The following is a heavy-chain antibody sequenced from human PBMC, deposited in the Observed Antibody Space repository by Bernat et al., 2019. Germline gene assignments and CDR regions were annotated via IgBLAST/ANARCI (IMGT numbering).Heavy chain of an antibody. J-gene: IGHJ5*02. V-gene: IGHV4-39*01. D-gene: IGHD3-22*01. CDR1: GGSISSSSYY. CDR2: IHYSGST. Sequence: QLQLQESGPGLVKPSETLSLTCTVSGGSISSSSYYWGWIRQPPGKGLEWIGSIHYSGSTYYNPSIKSRVTISVDTSKNQFSLKLSSVTAADTAVYYCAGIVTDWLDPWGQGTLVTVSS. CDR3: AGIVTDWLDP.